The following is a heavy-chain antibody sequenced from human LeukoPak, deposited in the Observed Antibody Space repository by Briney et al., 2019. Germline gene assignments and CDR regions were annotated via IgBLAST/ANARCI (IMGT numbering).Heavy chain of an antibody. D-gene: IGHD6-19*01. CDR1: GFTFNNYA. V-gene: IGHV3-23*01. CDR2: INNSGDKK. CDR3: AKDLALAGTGGGFDV. Sequence: PGGSLRLSCAASGFTFNNYAMTWVRQAPGKGLEWVSVINNSGDKKYLADSVEGRFTISRDNSKNTVSLQMSSLRGEDTALYYCAKDLALAGTGGGFDVWGQGTRVAVSS. J-gene: IGHJ3*01.